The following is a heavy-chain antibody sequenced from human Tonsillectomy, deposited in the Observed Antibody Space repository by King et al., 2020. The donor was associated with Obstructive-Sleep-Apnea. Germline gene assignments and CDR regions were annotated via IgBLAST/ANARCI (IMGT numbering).Heavy chain of an antibody. J-gene: IGHJ3*02. CDR2: IYHSGSP. Sequence: QLQESGPGLVKASETLSLTCSVSGGSIRSSSYNWGWIRQPPGKGLEWIGSIYHSGSPYYNPSLKSRVTVSVDTSKNQFSLKLNSVTAADTAVYYCAADDGASPDAFDTWGQGTMVPV. D-gene: IGHD4-17*01. CDR1: GGSIRSSSYN. CDR3: AADDGASPDAFDT. V-gene: IGHV4-39*01.